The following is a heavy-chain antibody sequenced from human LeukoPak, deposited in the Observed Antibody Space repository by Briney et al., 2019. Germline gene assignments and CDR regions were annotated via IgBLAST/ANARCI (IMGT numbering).Heavy chain of an antibody. D-gene: IGHD5-18*01. CDR1: GGSISSGDYY. J-gene: IGHJ4*02. CDR2: IYYSGST. Sequence: PSQTLSLTGTVSGGSISSGDYYWSWIRQPPGKGLEWIGYIYYSGSTYYNPSLKSRVTISVDTSKNQFSLKLSSVTAADTAVYYCARAMGTGDTEFDYWGQGTLVTVSS. V-gene: IGHV4-30-4*01. CDR3: ARAMGTGDTEFDY.